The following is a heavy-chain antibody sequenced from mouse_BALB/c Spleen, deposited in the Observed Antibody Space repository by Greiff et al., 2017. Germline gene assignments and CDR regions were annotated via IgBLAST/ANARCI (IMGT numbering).Heavy chain of an antibody. D-gene: IGHD2-4*01. J-gene: IGHJ1*01. CDR1: GFTFSSYA. V-gene: IGHV5-6-5*01. Sequence: EVKLVESGGGLVKPGGSLKLSCAASGFTFSSYAMSWVRQTPEKRLEWVASISSGGSTYYPDSVKGRFTIFRDNARNILYLQMSSLRSEDTAMYYCARGIYYDYGYWYFDVWGAGTTVTVSS. CDR2: ISSGGST. CDR3: ARGIYYDYGYWYFDV.